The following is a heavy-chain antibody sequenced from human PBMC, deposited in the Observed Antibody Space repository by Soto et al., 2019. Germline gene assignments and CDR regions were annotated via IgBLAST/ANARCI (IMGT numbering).Heavy chain of an antibody. CDR3: AKVQEQYGMDV. Sequence: GGSLRLSCTTSGFTFDEYAMHWVRQAPGKGLEWVSAISGSGGSTYYADSVKGRFTISRDNSKNTLYLQMNSLRAEDTAVYYCAKVQEQYGMDVWGQGTTVTVSS. D-gene: IGHD1-1*01. CDR2: ISGSGGST. CDR1: GFTFDEYA. V-gene: IGHV3-23*01. J-gene: IGHJ6*02.